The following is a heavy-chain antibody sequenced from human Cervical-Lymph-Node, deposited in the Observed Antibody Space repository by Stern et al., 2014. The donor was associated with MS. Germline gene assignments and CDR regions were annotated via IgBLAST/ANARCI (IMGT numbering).Heavy chain of an antibody. V-gene: IGHV3-21*01. J-gene: IGHJ4*02. D-gene: IGHD6-6*01. CDR2: ISSSSSYI. CDR3: ARDRVTSSSFDY. Sequence: EVHLVESGGGLVKPGGSLRLSCAASGFTFSSYSMNWVRQAPGTGLEWVSSISSSSSYIYYADSVKGRFTISRDNAKNSLYLQMNSLRAEDTAVYYCARDRVTSSSFDYWGQGTLVTVSS. CDR1: GFTFSSYS.